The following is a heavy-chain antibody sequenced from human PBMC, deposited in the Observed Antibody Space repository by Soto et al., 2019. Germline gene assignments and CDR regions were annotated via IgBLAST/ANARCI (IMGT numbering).Heavy chain of an antibody. D-gene: IGHD3-3*01. CDR2: IYYSGST. CDR3: ARQVLRFLEWLPYDFDY. V-gene: IGHV4-39*01. CDR1: GGSISSSSYY. J-gene: IGHJ4*02. Sequence: QLQLQESGPGLVKPSETLSLTCTVSGGSISSSSYYWGWIRQPPGEGLEWIGSIYYSGSTYYNPSLKSRVTISVDTSKNQCSLKLSSVTAADTAVYYCARQVLRFLEWLPYDFDYWGQGTLVTVSS.